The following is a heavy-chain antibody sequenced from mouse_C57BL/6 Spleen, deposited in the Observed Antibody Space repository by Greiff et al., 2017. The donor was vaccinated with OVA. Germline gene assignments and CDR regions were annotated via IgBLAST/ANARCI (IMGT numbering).Heavy chain of an antibody. D-gene: IGHD2-4*01. V-gene: IGHV1-15*01. CDR2: IDPETGGT. CDR3: TRSGDYGFAY. J-gene: IGHJ3*01. CDR1: GYTFPDYE. Sequence: VQLQQSGAELVRPGASVTLSCKASGYTFPDYEMHWVKQTPVHGLEWIGAIDPETGGTAYNQKFKGKAILTADKSSSTAYMELRSLTSEDSAVYYCTRSGDYGFAYWGQGTLVTVSA.